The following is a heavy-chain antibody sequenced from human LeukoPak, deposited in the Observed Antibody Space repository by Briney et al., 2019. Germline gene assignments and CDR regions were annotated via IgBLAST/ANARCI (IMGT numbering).Heavy chain of an antibody. J-gene: IGHJ6*03. V-gene: IGHV4-34*01. D-gene: IGHD1-26*01. CDR2: INHSGST. Sequence: SETLSLTCAVYGGSFSGYYWSWIRQPPGKGLEWIGEINHSGSTNYNPSLKSRVTISVDTSKNQFSLKLSSVTAADTAVYYCARGTRYSGSYYNYYYYMDVWGKGTTVTVSS. CDR3: ARGTRYSGSYYNYYYYMDV. CDR1: GGSFSGYY.